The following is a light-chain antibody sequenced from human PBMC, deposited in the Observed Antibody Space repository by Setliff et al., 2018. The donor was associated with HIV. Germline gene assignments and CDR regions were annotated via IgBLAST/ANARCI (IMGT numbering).Light chain of an antibody. CDR1: SSDVGSYKY. CDR2: EVN. Sequence: QSVLAQPASVSGSPGQAITISCTGASSDVGSYKYVSWYQQHPGKAPKLMIFEVNNRPSGVSNRFSGSKSGDTASLTISGLQAEDEADYYCSSYTTTTTLNFGTGTKGTV. J-gene: IGLJ1*01. CDR3: SSYTTTTTLN. V-gene: IGLV2-14*01.